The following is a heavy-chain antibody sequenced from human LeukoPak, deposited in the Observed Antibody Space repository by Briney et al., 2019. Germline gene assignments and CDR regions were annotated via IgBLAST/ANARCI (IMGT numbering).Heavy chain of an antibody. Sequence: GSLRLSCAVSGFTFSDYYMSWIRQAPGKGLEWLSYISSAGDIIYYADSVKGRFTISRDNAKNSLYLQINSLRAEDTALYYCARNAPFRNDGWPLFDYWGQGTLVTVSS. CDR3: ARNAPFRNDGWPLFDY. V-gene: IGHV3-11*01. CDR1: GFTFSDYY. D-gene: IGHD1-1*01. CDR2: ISSAGDII. J-gene: IGHJ4*02.